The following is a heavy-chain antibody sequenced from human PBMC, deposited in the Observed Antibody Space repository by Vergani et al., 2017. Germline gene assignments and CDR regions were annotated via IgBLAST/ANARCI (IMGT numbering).Heavy chain of an antibody. CDR3: ARETYYYDSSGYYDRSTIDY. V-gene: IGHV4-31*03. CDR1: GGSISSGGYY. D-gene: IGHD3-22*01. J-gene: IGHJ4*02. CDR2: IYYSGST. Sequence: QVQLQESGPGLVKPSQTLSLTCTVSGGSISSGGYYWSWIRQHPGKGLEWIGYIYYSGSTYYNPSLKSRVTIAVDTSKKQFSLKLSSVTASDTAVYYCARETYYYDSSGYYDRSTIDYWGQGTLVTVSS.